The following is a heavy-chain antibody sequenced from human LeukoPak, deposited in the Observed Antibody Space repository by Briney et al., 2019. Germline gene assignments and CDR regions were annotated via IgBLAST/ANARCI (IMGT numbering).Heavy chain of an antibody. Sequence: ATVKVSCTASGYTFTSYYMHWVRQAPGQGLEWMGIINPSGGSTSYAQKFQGRVTMTRDTSTSTVYMELSSLRSEDTAVYYCAREPLDCGGDCYGPDYWGQGTLVTVSS. CDR2: INPSGGST. CDR3: AREPLDCGGDCYGPDY. D-gene: IGHD2-21*02. CDR1: GYTFTSYY. V-gene: IGHV1-46*01. J-gene: IGHJ4*02.